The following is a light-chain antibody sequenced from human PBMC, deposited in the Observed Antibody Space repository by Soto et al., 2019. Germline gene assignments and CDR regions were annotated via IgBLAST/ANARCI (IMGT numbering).Light chain of an antibody. J-gene: IGKJ4*01. Sequence: DIVLTQSPDSLAVSLGERATINCKSSQSVLYSSNNKNYLAWYQQKPGQPPKLLIYWASTRESGVPDRFSGSGSRKDFPVTLSSLQAEDVAVYYCQQYYSTPLTFGGGTKVEIK. CDR1: QSVLYSSNNKNY. V-gene: IGKV4-1*01. CDR3: QQYYSTPLT. CDR2: WAS.